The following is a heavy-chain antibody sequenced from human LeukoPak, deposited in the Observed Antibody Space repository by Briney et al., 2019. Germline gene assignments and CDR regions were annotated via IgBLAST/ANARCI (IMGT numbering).Heavy chain of an antibody. J-gene: IGHJ3*02. CDR1: GYTFTGYY. V-gene: IGHV1-2*02. Sequence: GASVKVSCRASGYTFTGYYMHWVRQAPGQRLEWMGWINPNSGATKYAQKFQGRVTMTRDTSISTAYMELSRLTSDDTAGYYCARGEYVISGYRNDAFDIWGQGTMVTVSS. CDR2: INPNSGAT. D-gene: IGHD3-22*01. CDR3: ARGEYVISGYRNDAFDI.